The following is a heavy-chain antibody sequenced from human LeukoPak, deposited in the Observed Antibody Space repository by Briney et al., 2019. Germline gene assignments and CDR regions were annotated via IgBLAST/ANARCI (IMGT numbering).Heavy chain of an antibody. V-gene: IGHV1-69*02. Sequence: SGTLSFSAAAATFTSYTISWMRQAPGQGLEWMGRTIPILGIANYAHKYQGRVTITAAKSTSTAYKELSRLRCEDRAVYYCARYYDSSGYYYGYWGQGTLVTVSS. J-gene: IGHJ4*02. CDR2: TIPILGIA. CDR1: AATFTSYT. CDR3: ARYYDSSGYYYGY. D-gene: IGHD3-22*01.